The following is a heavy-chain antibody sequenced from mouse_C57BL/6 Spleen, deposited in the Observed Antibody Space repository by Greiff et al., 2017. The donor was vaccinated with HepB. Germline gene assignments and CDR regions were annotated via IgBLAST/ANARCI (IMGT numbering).Heavy chain of an antibody. CDR2: IYPGSGNT. J-gene: IGHJ3*01. Sequence: QVQLKESGAELVRPGASVKLSCKASGYTFTDYYINWVKQRPGQGLEWIARIYPGSGNTYYNEKFKGKATLTAEKSSSTAYMQLSSLTSEDSAVYFCARRDYGYDGDDDSFAYWGQGTLVTVSA. CDR1: GYTFTDYY. CDR3: ARRDYGYDGDDDSFAY. D-gene: IGHD2-2*01. V-gene: IGHV1-76*01.